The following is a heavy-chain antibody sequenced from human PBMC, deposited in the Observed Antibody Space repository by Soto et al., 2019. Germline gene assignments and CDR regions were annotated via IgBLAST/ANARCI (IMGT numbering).Heavy chain of an antibody. CDR1: GYTFTGYY. CDR3: ARNGTLTGYSYGMDV. V-gene: IGHV1-2*04. D-gene: IGHD1-1*01. CDR2: INPNSGGT. Sequence: ASVKVSCKASGYTFTGYYMHWVRQAPGQGLEWMGWINPNSGGTNYAQKFQGWVTMTRDTSISTAYMELSRLRSEDTAVYYCARNGTLTGYSYGMDVWGQGTMVTVSS. J-gene: IGHJ6*02.